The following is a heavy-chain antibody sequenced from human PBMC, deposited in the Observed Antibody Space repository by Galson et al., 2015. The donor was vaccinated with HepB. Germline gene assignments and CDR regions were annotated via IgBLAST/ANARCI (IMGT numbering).Heavy chain of an antibody. D-gene: IGHD4-17*01. V-gene: IGHV3-7*03. CDR3: ARGNGDSHDY. Sequence: SLRLSCAASGFTFRRYWMNWVRQAPGKGLERVANINQDGSEKYYVDSVEGRFTISRDNANNSLYLELSSLRAEDTALYYWARGNGDSHDYWGQGTLVTVSS. CDR1: GFTFRRYW. CDR2: INQDGSEK. J-gene: IGHJ4*02.